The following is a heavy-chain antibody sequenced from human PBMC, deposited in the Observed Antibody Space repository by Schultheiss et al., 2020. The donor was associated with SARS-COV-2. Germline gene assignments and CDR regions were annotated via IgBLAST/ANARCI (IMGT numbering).Heavy chain of an antibody. CDR1: GYTFTSYD. D-gene: IGHD2-2*01. CDR3: ASAVVPLALDY. CDR2: INPNSGGT. J-gene: IGHJ4*02. Sequence: ASVKVSCKASGYTFTSYDINWVRQAPGQGLEWMGWINPNSGGTNYAQKFQGRVTMTRDTSISTAYMELSRLRSDDTAVYYCASAVVPLALDYWGQGTLVTVSS. V-gene: IGHV1-2*02.